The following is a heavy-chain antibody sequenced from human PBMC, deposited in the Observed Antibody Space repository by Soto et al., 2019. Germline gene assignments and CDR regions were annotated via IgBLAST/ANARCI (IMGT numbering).Heavy chain of an antibody. CDR2: IYSGGST. Sequence: EVQLVESGGGLVQPGGSLRLSCAASGLTVSNNYISWVRQSPGKGLVWVSLIYSGGSTKYADSVKGRFTISGDNSKNTMQRQMTSPRAEDTAVYYCAALLPTVVTPFQHWGQGTLVNVSS. CDR3: AALLPTVVTPFQH. V-gene: IGHV3-66*01. CDR1: GLTVSNNY. J-gene: IGHJ1*01. D-gene: IGHD4-17*01.